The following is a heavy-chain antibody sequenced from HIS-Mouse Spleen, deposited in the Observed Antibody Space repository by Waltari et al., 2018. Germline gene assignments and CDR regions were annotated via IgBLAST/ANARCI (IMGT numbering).Heavy chain of an antibody. D-gene: IGHD6-13*01. CDR2: IYYSGST. Sequence: QLQLQESGPGLVKPSETLSLTCTVSGGSICSSSDYWGWIRQPPGKGLEWIGSIYYSGSTYYNPSLKSRVTISVDTSKNQFSLKLSSVTAADTAVYYCAREIPYSSSWYDWYFDLWGRGTLVTVSS. CDR1: GGSICSSSDY. V-gene: IGHV4-39*07. J-gene: IGHJ2*01. CDR3: AREIPYSSSWYDWYFDL.